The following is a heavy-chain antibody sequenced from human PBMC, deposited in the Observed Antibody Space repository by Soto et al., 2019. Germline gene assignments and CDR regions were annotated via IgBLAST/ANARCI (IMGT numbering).Heavy chain of an antibody. J-gene: IGHJ6*02. CDR1: GYTSTSYG. CDR2: ISAYNGNT. CDR3: ARDQGSSGGYYYYGMDV. V-gene: IGHV1-18*04. Sequence: ASVKVSCKASGYTSTSYGISWVRQAPGQVLEWMGLISAYNGNTNHAQKLQGRVTMTTDTSTSTAYMELRSLRSDDTAVYYCARDQGSSGGYYYYGMDVGGQGTTVPVSS. D-gene: IGHD6-25*01.